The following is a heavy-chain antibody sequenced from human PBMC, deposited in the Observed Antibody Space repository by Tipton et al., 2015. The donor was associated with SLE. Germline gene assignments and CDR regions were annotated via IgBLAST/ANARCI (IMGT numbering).Heavy chain of an antibody. Sequence: GLVKPSETLSLSCTVSLYSISSGFYWSWIRQPPGKGLEWIGNVYDIDFTNYNPSLQSRVTISLDTSKNQFSLNLSSVTAADTAVYYCARRSDDYSNWFDPWGQGTQVTVSS. D-gene: IGHD4-11*01. V-gene: IGHV4-61*01. J-gene: IGHJ5*02. CDR1: LYSISSGFY. CDR3: ARRSDDYSNWFDP. CDR2: VYDIDFT.